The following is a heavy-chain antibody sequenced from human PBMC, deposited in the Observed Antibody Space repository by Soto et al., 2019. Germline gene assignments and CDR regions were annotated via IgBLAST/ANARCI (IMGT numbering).Heavy chain of an antibody. V-gene: IGHV4-59*01. D-gene: IGHD6-19*01. Sequence: SETLSLTCTVSGGSISSYYWSWIRQPPGKGLEWIGYIYYSGSTNYNPSLKSRVTISVDTSKNQFSLKLSSVTAADTAVYYCARVGVAVDYYFDYGGQGTLVTVPS. J-gene: IGHJ4*02. CDR2: IYYSGST. CDR1: GGSISSYY. CDR3: ARVGVAVDYYFDY.